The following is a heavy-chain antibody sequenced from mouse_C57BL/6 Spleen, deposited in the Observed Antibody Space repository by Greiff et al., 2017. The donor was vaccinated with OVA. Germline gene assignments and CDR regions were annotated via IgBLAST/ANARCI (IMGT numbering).Heavy chain of an antibody. CDR1: GYAFSSSW. CDR3: ARGDYDYDFDD. CDR2: IYPGDGDT. V-gene: IGHV1-82*01. J-gene: IGHJ2*01. D-gene: IGHD2-4*01. Sequence: QVQLQQSGPELVKPGASVKISCKASGYAFSSSWMNWVKQRPGKGLEWIGRIYPGDGDTNYNGKFKGKATLTADKSSSTAYMQLSSLTSEDSAVYFCARGDYDYDFDDWGKGTTLTVSS.